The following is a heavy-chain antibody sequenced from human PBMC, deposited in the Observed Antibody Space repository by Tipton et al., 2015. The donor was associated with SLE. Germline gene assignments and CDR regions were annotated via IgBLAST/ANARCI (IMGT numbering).Heavy chain of an antibody. Sequence: RSLRLSCAASGFTFSSYAMHWVRQAPGKGLEWVAVISYDGSNKYYADSVKGRFTISRDNSENTLYLQMNSLRAEDTAVYYCARDKARDGPDYWGQGTLVTVSS. J-gene: IGHJ4*02. CDR3: ARDKARDGPDY. CDR2: ISYDGSNK. V-gene: IGHV3-30-3*01. D-gene: IGHD5-24*01. CDR1: GFTFSSYA.